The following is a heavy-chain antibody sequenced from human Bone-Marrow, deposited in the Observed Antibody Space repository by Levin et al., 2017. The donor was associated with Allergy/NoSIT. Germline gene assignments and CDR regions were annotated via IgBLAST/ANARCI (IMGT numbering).Heavy chain of an antibody. CDR2: IYYSGST. V-gene: IGHV4-61*01. Sequence: SETLSLTCTVSGGSVSSGSYYWSWIRQPPGKGLEWIGYIYYSGSTNYNPSLKSRVTISVDTSKNQFSLKLSSVTAADTAVYYCARDSGDDYGANGWFDPWGQGTLVTVSS. D-gene: IGHD4-17*01. CDR1: GGSVSSGSYY. J-gene: IGHJ5*02. CDR3: ARDSGDDYGANGWFDP.